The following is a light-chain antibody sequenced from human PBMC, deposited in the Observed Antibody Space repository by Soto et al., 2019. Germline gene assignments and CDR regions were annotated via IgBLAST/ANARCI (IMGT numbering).Light chain of an antibody. CDR1: ERLSSVY. CDR2: GAS. J-gene: IGKJ1*01. Sequence: EIVLTQSPGTLSLSPGERATLSCRASERLSSVYLAWYQQRPGQPPRLLIYGASTRATGIPARFSGSGSGTEFTLTISSLQSEDFAVYFCQYYDSFRTFGQGTKVDI. CDR3: QYYDSFRT. V-gene: IGKV3-20*01.